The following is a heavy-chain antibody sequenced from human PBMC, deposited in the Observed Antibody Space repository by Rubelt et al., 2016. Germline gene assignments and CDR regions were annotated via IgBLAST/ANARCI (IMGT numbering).Heavy chain of an antibody. Sequence: QVQLQQWGAGLLKPSETLSLTCAVYGGSFSGYYWSWIRQPPGKGLEWIGSIYYSGSTYYNPSLKCVVTISVDTSKNQFSLKLSAVTAADTAVYYCARWWAGMAAAAAYNWFDPWGQGTLVTVSS. CDR3: ARWWAGMAAAAAYNWFDP. V-gene: IGHV4-34*01. CDR1: GGSFSGYY. CDR2: IYYSGST. J-gene: IGHJ5*02. D-gene: IGHD6-13*01.